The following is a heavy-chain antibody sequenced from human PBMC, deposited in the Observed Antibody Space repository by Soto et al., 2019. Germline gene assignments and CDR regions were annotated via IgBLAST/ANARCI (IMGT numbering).Heavy chain of an antibody. CDR1: GFTFSSYA. CDR3: AKEGNIGSSSWYYFDY. Sequence: GGSLRLSCAASGFTFSSYAMSWVRQAPGKGLEWVSVISGSGGSTHYADSVKGRSTISRDNSKNTLHLQVNSLRGEDTAVYYCAKEGNIGSSSWYYFDYWGQGTLVTVSS. D-gene: IGHD6-13*01. V-gene: IGHV3-23*01. CDR2: ISGSGGST. J-gene: IGHJ4*02.